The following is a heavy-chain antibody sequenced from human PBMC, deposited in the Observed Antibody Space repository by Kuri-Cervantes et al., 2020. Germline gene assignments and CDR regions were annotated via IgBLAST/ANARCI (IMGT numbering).Heavy chain of an antibody. D-gene: IGHD6-13*01. V-gene: IGHV3-33*08. CDR3: ARDFTSRIGYSSSWYRTYYYYGMDV. CDR2: IWYDGSNN. J-gene: IGHJ6*02. CDR1: GFTFSSYA. Sequence: GGSLRLSCAASGFTFSSYAMHWVRQAPGKGLEWVAVIWYDGSNNYYADSVKGRFTISRDNSKNTLYLQMNSLRAEDTAVYYCARDFTSRIGYSSSWYRTYYYYGMDVWGQGTTVTVSS.